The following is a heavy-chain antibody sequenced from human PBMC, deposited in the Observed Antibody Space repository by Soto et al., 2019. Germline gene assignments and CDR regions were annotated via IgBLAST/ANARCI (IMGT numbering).Heavy chain of an antibody. CDR1: GFTFSSYA. Sequence: QVQLVESGGGVVQPGRSLRLSCAASGFTFSSYAMHWVRQAPGKGLEWVAVISYDGSNKYYADSVKGRFTISRDNSKNTLYLQMNSPRAEDTAVYYCAREYGIGGAAFDIWGQGTMVTVSS. CDR3: AREYGIGGAAFDI. J-gene: IGHJ3*02. CDR2: ISYDGSNK. V-gene: IGHV3-30-3*01. D-gene: IGHD2-15*01.